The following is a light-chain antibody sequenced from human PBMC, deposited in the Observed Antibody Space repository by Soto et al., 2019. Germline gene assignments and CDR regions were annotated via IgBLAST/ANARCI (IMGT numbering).Light chain of an antibody. Sequence: QSALTQPPSASGSPGQSVTISCTGTSSDVGGYNYVSWYQQHPGKAPKLMIYEVTKRPSGVPDRFSGSKSDNTASLTVSGLQADDEADYYCSSNAGSDNFVVFGGETKLTVL. CDR1: SSDVGGYNY. CDR3: SSNAGSDNFVV. CDR2: EVT. V-gene: IGLV2-8*01. J-gene: IGLJ3*02.